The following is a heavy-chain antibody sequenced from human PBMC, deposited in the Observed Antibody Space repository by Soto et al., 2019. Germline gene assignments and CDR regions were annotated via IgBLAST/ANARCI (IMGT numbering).Heavy chain of an antibody. Sequence: SDTLSLTCAVYGGSFRGYYWSWIRQPPGKGLEGIGEINHSGSTNYNPSPKSRVTISVDTSKNQFSLKLSSVTAADTAVYYCARGRKAARPRDPYYYYYGMDVWGQGTMVTVSS. CDR2: INHSGST. V-gene: IGHV4-34*01. J-gene: IGHJ6*02. CDR3: ARGRKAARPRDPYYYYYGMDV. CDR1: GGSFRGYY. D-gene: IGHD6-6*01.